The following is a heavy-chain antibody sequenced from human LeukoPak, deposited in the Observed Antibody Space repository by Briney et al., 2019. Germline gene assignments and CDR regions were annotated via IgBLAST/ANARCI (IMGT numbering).Heavy chain of an antibody. CDR3: ARDVGYWYFDL. D-gene: IGHD2-15*01. CDR1: GFTFSSYS. V-gene: IGHV3-21*01. J-gene: IGHJ2*01. CDR2: ISSSTTYI. Sequence: PGRSLRLSCAASGFTFSSYSMNWVRQAPGKGLEWVSSISSSTTYIYYADSVKGRFTISRDNAKNSLYLQMNSLRAEDTAVYYCARDVGYWYFDLWGRGTLVTVSS.